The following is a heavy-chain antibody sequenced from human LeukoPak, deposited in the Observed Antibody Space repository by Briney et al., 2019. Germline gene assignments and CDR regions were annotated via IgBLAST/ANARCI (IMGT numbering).Heavy chain of an antibody. D-gene: IGHD6-25*01. CDR3: ATPAYSSGTWAMDV. CDR1: GFTFSSYA. J-gene: IGHJ6*02. V-gene: IGHV3-23*01. CDR2: ISGSGSNT. Sequence: GGSLRLSCAASGFTFSSYAMSWVRQAPGKGLEWVSAISGSGSNTYYADPAKGRFTISRDNSKNTLYLQMNSLRGEDTAVYYCATPAYSSGTWAMDVWGQGTTVTVSS.